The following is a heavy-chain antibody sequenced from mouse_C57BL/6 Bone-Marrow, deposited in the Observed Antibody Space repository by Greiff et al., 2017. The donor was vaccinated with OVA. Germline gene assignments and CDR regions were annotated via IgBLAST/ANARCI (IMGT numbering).Heavy chain of an antibody. Sequence: EVQLQQSGAELVRPGASVKLSCTASGFNIKDDYMHWVKQRPEQGLEWIGWIDPENGDTEYASKFQGKATITADTSSNPAYLQLSSLTSEETGVYYCTLRSIFDCWGQGTTLTVSS. CDR1: GFNIKDDY. V-gene: IGHV14-4*01. CDR3: TLRSIFDC. CDR2: IDPENGDT. D-gene: IGHD1-1*01. J-gene: IGHJ2*01.